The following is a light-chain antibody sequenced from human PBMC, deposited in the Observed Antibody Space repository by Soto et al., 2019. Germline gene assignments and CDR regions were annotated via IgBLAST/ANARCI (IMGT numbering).Light chain of an antibody. CDR1: QSISSY. Sequence: DIQMTQSPSSLSASVGDRVTITCRASQSISSYLNWYQQKPGKAPKLLIYAASSLQSGVPSRFSGSGSGTDFTLTISSLQPEDFATYYCQHSYITLTFGQGTKVEIK. CDR2: AAS. J-gene: IGKJ1*01. CDR3: QHSYITLT. V-gene: IGKV1-39*01.